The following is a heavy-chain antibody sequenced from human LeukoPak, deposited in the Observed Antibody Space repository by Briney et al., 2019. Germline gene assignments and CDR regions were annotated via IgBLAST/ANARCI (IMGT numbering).Heavy chain of an antibody. J-gene: IGHJ4*02. CDR1: GFTFSSYG. D-gene: IGHD3-22*01. V-gene: IGHV3-30*18. CDR3: AKDSQRYYYDSSGHPIDY. CDR2: ISYDGSNK. Sequence: PGRSLRLSCAASGFTFSSYGMHWVRQAPGKGLEWVAVISYDGSNKYYADSVKGRFTISRDNTKNTLYLQMNSLRAEDTAVYYCAKDSQRYYYDSSGHPIDYWGQGTLVTVSS.